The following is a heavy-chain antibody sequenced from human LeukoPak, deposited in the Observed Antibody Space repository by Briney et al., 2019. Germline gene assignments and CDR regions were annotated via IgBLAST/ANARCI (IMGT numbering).Heavy chain of an antibody. D-gene: IGHD5-18*01. CDR2: IYYSGTT. CDR1: GGSISSYY. Sequence: SETLSLTCTVSGGSISSYYWSWIRQPPGKGLEWIGYIYYSGTTNYNPSLKSRVTISVDTSKNQFSLKLSSVTAADTAVYYCARGAYSYNYPFDYWGQGTLVTASS. J-gene: IGHJ4*02. CDR3: ARGAYSYNYPFDY. V-gene: IGHV4-59*01.